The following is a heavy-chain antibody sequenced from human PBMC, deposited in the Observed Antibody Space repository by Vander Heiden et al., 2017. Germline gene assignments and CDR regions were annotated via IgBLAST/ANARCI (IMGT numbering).Heavy chain of an antibody. Sequence: QVQLVQSGAEVKKPGSSVKVSCKASGGTFSSYAISWVRQAPGQGLEWMGGIIPIFGTANYAQKFQGRVTITADESTSTAYMELSSLRSEDTAVYYCARDTRRITMVRGVTYYYGMDVWGQGTTVTVSS. D-gene: IGHD3-10*01. CDR1: GGTFSSYA. CDR2: IIPIFGTA. J-gene: IGHJ6*02. V-gene: IGHV1-69*01. CDR3: ARDTRRITMVRGVTYYYGMDV.